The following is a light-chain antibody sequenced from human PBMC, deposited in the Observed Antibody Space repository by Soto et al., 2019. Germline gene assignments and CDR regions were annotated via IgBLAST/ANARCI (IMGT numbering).Light chain of an antibody. CDR2: GNI. Sequence: QPVLTQPPSVSGAPGQRVTISCXGXSXXIGAGYEVHWYQQLPGTAPKLLIYGNIYRPSGVPDRFSGSKSGTSVSLAITGLQAEDEADYHCQSYDSSLSGVVFGGGTKVTVL. J-gene: IGLJ2*01. CDR3: QSYDSSLSGVV. V-gene: IGLV1-40*01. CDR1: SXXIGAGYE.